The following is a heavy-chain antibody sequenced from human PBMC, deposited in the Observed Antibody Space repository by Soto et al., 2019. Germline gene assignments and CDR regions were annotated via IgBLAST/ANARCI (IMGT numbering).Heavy chain of an antibody. CDR1: GFTFSSYG. J-gene: IGHJ4*02. V-gene: IGHV3-30*18. CDR3: AKPLLGPNYYFDY. D-gene: IGHD3-3*02. CDR2: ISYDGSNK. Sequence: HPGGSLRLSCAASGFTFSSYGMHWGRQAPGKGLEWGAVISYDGSNKYYADSVKGRFTISRDNSKNTLYLQMNSLRAEDTAVYYCAKPLLGPNYYFDYWGQGTLVTVSS.